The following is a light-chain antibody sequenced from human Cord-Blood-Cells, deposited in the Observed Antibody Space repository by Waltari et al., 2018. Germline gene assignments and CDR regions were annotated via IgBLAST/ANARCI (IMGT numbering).Light chain of an antibody. CDR1: QSVLYSSNNKNY. Sequence: DIVMTQSPDSLAVSLGERATINCKSSQSVLYSSNNKNYLAWYQQKPGQPPKLLIYWAYTRESGVPDRFSGSGSGKDFTLTISSLQAEDVAVYYCQQYYSTPHFGGGTKVEIK. CDR3: QQYYSTPH. CDR2: WAY. J-gene: IGKJ4*01. V-gene: IGKV4-1*01.